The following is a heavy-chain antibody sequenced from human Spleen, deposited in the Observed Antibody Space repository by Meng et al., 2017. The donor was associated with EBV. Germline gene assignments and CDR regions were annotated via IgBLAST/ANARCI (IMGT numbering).Heavy chain of an antibody. J-gene: IGHJ1*01. V-gene: IGHV3-15*01. Sequence: EEQLVESGGGLVKRGGALRLSCAVSGFIFSNLWMTWVRQAPGRGLEWVGLIKSNVNGGTTDYAAPMKGKFTISRDDSKSTIYLQMNSLKAEDTAVYFCTTDPPYTMGRYSQHWGQGTLVTVSS. CDR2: IKSNVNGGTT. CDR1: GFIFSNLW. CDR3: TTDPPYTMGRYSQH. D-gene: IGHD3-10*01.